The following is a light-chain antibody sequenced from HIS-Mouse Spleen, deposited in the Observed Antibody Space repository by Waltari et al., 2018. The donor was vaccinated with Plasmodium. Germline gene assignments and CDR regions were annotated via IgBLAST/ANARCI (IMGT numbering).Light chain of an antibody. V-gene: IGLV2-23*01. CDR2: EGS. CDR1: SSDVGSYNL. J-gene: IGLJ1*01. Sequence: QSALTQPASVSGSPGQSITISCTGTSSDVGSYNLVSWYQQHPGKAPKLMIYEGSQRPSGVSNRFSGSKSGNTASLTISGLQAEDEADHYCCSYAGSSTYVFGTGTKVTVL. CDR3: CSYAGSSTYV.